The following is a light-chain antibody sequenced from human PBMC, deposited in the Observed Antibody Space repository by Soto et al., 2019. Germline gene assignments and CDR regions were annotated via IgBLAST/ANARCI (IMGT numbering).Light chain of an antibody. CDR1: QSVSSN. V-gene: IGKV3-15*01. CDR3: KQYYKWAQT. J-gene: IGKJ1*01. CDR2: GAS. Sequence: EIVMTQSPATLSVSPGERATLSCRASQSVSSNLAWYQQKPGQAPRLVIYGASTRATVIPARFSGSGYGTEFTHTISSLQSEDVALYYSKQYYKWAQTYGQGSKGGIK.